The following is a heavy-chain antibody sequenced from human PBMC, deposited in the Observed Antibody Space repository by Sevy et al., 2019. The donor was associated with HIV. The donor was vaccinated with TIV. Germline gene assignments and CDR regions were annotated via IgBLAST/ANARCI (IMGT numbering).Heavy chain of an antibody. CDR1: GFTFDDYA. D-gene: IGHD3-10*01. CDR3: AKGSGGSGSYYDS. V-gene: IGHV3-43D*04. CDR2: IDWDGGST. Sequence: GGSLRLSCAASGFTFDDYAMHWVRQAPGKGLEWVPRIDWDGGSTYYADSVKGRFTISRDNSKNSLYLQMNSLRAEDTAFYYCAKGSGGSGSYYDSWGQGTLVTVSS. J-gene: IGHJ4*02.